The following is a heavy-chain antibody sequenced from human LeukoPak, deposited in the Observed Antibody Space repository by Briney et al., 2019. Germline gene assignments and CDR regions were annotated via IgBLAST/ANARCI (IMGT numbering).Heavy chain of an antibody. V-gene: IGHV4-34*01. D-gene: IGHD1-26*01. Sequence: KASETLSLTCAVDGASFSGYYWSWIRQPPGNGLEWHGEINHSGSTNYNPSLKSRVTISVDTSKNQFSLKLSSVTAADTAVYYCARGPKGGSYHNGFDPWGQGTLVTVSS. CDR3: ARGPKGGSYHNGFDP. J-gene: IGHJ5*02. CDR1: GASFSGYY. CDR2: INHSGST.